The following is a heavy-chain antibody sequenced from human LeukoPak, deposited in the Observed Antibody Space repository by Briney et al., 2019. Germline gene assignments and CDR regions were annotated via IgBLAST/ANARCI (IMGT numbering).Heavy chain of an antibody. J-gene: IGHJ4*02. D-gene: IGHD3-10*01. V-gene: IGHV1-2*02. CDR3: ARERMVRGVFDY. CDR2: INPNSGGT. Sequence: GASVKVSCKASGYTFTGYYMHWVRQAPGQGLEWMGWINPNSGGTNYAQKLQGRVTMTTDTSTSTAYMELRSLRSDDTAVYYCARERMVRGVFDYWGQGTLVTVSS. CDR1: GYTFTGYY.